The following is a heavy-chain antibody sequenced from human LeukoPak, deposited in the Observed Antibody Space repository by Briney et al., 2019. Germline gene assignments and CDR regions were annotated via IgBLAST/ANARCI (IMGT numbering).Heavy chain of an antibody. Sequence: ASVKVSCKASGYTFTSYYMHWVRQAPGQGLEWMGIINPSGGSTSYAQKFQGRVTMTRDTSTSTVYMELSGLRSEDTAVYYCAKASSGHFDYWGQGTLVTVSS. V-gene: IGHV1-46*01. D-gene: IGHD1-26*01. CDR2: INPSGGST. CDR1: GYTFTSYY. J-gene: IGHJ4*02. CDR3: AKASSGHFDY.